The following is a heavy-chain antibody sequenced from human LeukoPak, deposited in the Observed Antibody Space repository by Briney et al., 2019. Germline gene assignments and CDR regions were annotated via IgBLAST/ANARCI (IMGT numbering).Heavy chain of an antibody. V-gene: IGHV3-23*01. CDR3: AKVGEVGRWLLPVDD. J-gene: IGHJ4*02. Sequence: GGSLRLSCAASGFTFSSYAMSWVRQAPGKGLEWVSAISGSGGRTYYADSVKGRFTISRDNSKNTLYLQMNSLRAEDTAVYYCAKVGEVGRWLLPVDDWGQGTLVTVSS. CDR1: GFTFSSYA. D-gene: IGHD5-24*01. CDR2: ISGSGGRT.